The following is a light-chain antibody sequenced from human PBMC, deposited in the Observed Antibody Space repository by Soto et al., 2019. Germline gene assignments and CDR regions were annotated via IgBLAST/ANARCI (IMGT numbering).Light chain of an antibody. Sequence: QSVLTQPRSVSGSPGQSVTISCTGTSSDVGTYNFVSWYQQHPGKAPKFMIYDVTKRPSGVPVRFSGSKSGNTASLTISGLQAEDEADYYCCSYVGSYTAYVFGTGTKVTVL. CDR2: DVT. V-gene: IGLV2-11*01. CDR3: CSYVGSYTAYV. J-gene: IGLJ1*01. CDR1: SSDVGTYNF.